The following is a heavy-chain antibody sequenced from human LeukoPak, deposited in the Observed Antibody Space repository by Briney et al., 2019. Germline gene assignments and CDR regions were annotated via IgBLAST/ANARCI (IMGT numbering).Heavy chain of an antibody. CDR2: ISANNGNT. V-gene: IGHV1-18*01. CDR3: ARVPPNWNYESYYYYMDV. D-gene: IGHD1-7*01. J-gene: IGHJ6*03. CDR1: SYTFTSYG. Sequence: ASVKVSCKASSYTFTSYGISWVRQAPGQGLEWMGWISANNGNTDYAQNLQGRVTMTTDTSTSTAYMELRSLRSDDTAVYYCARVPPNWNYESYYYYMDVWGKGTTVTVSS.